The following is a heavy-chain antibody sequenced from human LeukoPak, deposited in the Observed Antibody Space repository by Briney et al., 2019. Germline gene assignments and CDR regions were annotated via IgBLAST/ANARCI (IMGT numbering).Heavy chain of an antibody. Sequence: SGSTNYNPSLKSRVTISVDTSKNQFSLKLSSVTAADTAVYYCARGPIHMVRGVIITFDPWGQGTLVTVSS. J-gene: IGHJ5*02. D-gene: IGHD3-10*01. CDR3: ARGPIHMVRGVIITFDP. CDR2: SGST. V-gene: IGHV4-34*01.